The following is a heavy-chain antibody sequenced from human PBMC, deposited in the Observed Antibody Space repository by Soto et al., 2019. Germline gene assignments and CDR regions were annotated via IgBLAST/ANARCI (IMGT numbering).Heavy chain of an antibody. CDR3: AKAPVPATVNWFDP. Sequence: PGGCLRLSCAASGFTFSSYEMNWVRQAPGKGLEWVSYISSSGSTIYYADSVKGRFTISRDNAKNSLYLQMNSLRAEDTAVYYCAKAPVPATVNWFDPWGQGTLVTVSS. V-gene: IGHV3-48*03. CDR1: GFTFSSYE. CDR2: ISSSGSTI. J-gene: IGHJ5*02. D-gene: IGHD2-2*01.